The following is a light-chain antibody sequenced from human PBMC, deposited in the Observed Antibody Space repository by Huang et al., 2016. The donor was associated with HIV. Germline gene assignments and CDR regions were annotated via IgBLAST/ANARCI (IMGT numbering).Light chain of an antibody. Sequence: DIVMTQSPDSLAVSLGERATINCKSSQSVLYSSNNKNYLAWYQKKPGQPPKLLIYWASTRESGGPDRFSGSGSGTDFTLTISSLQAEDVAVYYCQQYYSTLTFGGGTKVEIK. CDR2: WAS. J-gene: IGKJ4*01. CDR1: QSVLYSSNNKNY. V-gene: IGKV4-1*01. CDR3: QQYYSTLT.